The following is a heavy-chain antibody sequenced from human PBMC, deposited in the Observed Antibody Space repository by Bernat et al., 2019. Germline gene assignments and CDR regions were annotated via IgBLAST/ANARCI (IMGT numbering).Heavy chain of an antibody. CDR3: AREVVRGVIGWFDP. CDR2: IKQDGSEK. D-gene: IGHD3-10*01. V-gene: IGHV3-7*04. J-gene: IGHJ5*02. CDR1: GFTFSSYW. Sequence: EVQLVESGGGLVQPGGSLRLSCAASGFTFSSYWMSWVRQAPGKGLEWVANIKQDGSEKYYGESVKGRFTISRDNAKNSLYLQMNSLRAEDTAVYYCAREVVRGVIGWFDPWGQGTLVTVSS.